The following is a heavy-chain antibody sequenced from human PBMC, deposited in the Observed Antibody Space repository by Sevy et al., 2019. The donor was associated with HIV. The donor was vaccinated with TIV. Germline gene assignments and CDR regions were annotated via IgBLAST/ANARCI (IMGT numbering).Heavy chain of an antibody. D-gene: IGHD2-8*01. V-gene: IGHV3-33*01. Sequence: GGSLRLSCAGSGFTPSTYGMHWVRQAPGKGLEWLAVIGYDGNNKYYADSVKGRFTISRDNSKNTLFLQMDSLRAEDTAVYYCARDPRMYGDYLLAYFDYWGQGALVTVSS. CDR2: IGYDGNNK. J-gene: IGHJ4*02. CDR1: GFTPSTYG. CDR3: ARDPRMYGDYLLAYFDY.